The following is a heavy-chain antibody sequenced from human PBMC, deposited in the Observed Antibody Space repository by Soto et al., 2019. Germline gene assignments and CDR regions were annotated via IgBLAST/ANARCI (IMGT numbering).Heavy chain of an antibody. CDR3: VKGLYSSSSQNYHYDGMDV. V-gene: IGHV3-30*18. Sequence: PGGSLRLSCAASGFTFSNYGMHWVRQAPGKGLEWVAVKSYDVSHTYYADSVKGRFTISRDNSKNMLNLQMNSLRAEDTAVYYCVKGLYSSSSQNYHYDGMDVWGQGTRVTFSS. CDR2: KSYDVSHT. J-gene: IGHJ6*02. CDR1: GFTFSNYG. D-gene: IGHD6-6*01.